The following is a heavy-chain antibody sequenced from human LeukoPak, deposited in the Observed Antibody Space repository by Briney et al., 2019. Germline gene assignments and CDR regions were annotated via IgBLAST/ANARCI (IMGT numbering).Heavy chain of an antibody. Sequence: GGSLTLSCAPSGFTVSNNYMLWLRHAPGKGLEWVSLNSDGTTYYADSVKGRFTISRDHSKNTLYLQMNSLRAEDTAVYYCARDPSAVAANTYGWGQGTLVTVSS. J-gene: IGHJ4*02. V-gene: IGHV3-66*01. CDR3: ARDPSAVAANTYG. CDR1: GFTVSNNY. CDR2: NSDGTT. D-gene: IGHD6-25*01.